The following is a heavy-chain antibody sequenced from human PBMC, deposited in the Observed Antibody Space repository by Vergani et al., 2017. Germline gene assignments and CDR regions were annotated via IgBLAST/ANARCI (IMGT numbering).Heavy chain of an antibody. CDR1: GGSFSTGGQS. Sequence: QVQLQESGPGLVKPSQTLSLTCTVSGGSFSTGGQSWTWLRQSAGKGLEWIGRIYTNGATNYNPSLRSRSIMSVDASKKQFSLKLTSVTAADTAVYYCARDPDIVVVPAAPYYYYYYGMDVWGQGTTVTVSS. CDR2: IYTNGAT. D-gene: IGHD2-2*01. CDR3: ARDPDIVVVPAAPYYYYYYGMDV. V-gene: IGHV4-61*02. J-gene: IGHJ6*02.